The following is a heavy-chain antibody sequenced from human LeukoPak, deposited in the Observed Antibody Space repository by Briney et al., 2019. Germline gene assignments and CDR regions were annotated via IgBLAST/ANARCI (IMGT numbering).Heavy chain of an antibody. CDR3: ARLVVVAGLDY. CDR1: GGSISSGGYY. Sequence: SSETLSLTCTVSGGSISSGGYYWSWIRQHPGKGLEWIGYIYYSGSTYYNPSLKSRVTISVDTSKNQFSLKLSSVTAADTAVYYCARLVVVAGLDYWGQGTLVTVSS. J-gene: IGHJ4*02. CDR2: IYYSGST. D-gene: IGHD2-15*01. V-gene: IGHV4-31*03.